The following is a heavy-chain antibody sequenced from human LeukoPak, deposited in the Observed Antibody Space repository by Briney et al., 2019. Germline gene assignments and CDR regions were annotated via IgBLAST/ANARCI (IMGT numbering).Heavy chain of an antibody. CDR3: ARTHEYFDY. V-gene: IGHV4-39*07. CDR2: IYYSGTT. J-gene: IGHJ4*02. CDR1: GGSISSSSYS. Sequence: SETLSLTCTVSGGSISSSSYSWGWIRQPPGKGLEWIGSIYYSGTTYYNPSLKSRVTISVDTSKNQFSLKLSSVTAADTAVYYRARTHEYFDYWGQGTLVTVSS.